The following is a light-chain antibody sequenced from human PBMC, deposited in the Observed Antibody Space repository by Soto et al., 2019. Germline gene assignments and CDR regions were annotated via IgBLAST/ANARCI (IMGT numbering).Light chain of an antibody. CDR3: MQGLENLT. J-gene: IGKJ5*01. CDR1: HSLLYSNAYNY. V-gene: IGKV2-28*01. Sequence: EIVMSQSPLSLSVTPGEPASFSCRSSHSLLYSNAYNYLDWYLQKPGQSPQLLIYLGSHRASGVPDRLSGSGSGTNFTLKISRVEAEDVGVYYCMQGLENLTFGQGTRLEI. CDR2: LGS.